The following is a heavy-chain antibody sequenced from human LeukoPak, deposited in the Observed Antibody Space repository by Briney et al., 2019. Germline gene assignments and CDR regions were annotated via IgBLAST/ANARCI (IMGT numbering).Heavy chain of an antibody. D-gene: IGHD3-3*01. CDR3: AAIYDFWSGYRSDY. CDR2: INPSGGST. CDR1: GYTFTSYY. J-gene: IGHJ4*02. Sequence: GASVKVSCKASGYTFTSYYMHWVRQAPGQGLEWMGIINPSGGSTNYAQKFQGRVTITADESTSTAYMELSSLRSEDTAVYYCAAIYDFWSGYRSDYWGQGTLVTVSS. V-gene: IGHV1-46*01.